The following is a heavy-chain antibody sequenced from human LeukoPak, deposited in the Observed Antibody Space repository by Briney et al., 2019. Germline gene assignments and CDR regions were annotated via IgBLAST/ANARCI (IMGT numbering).Heavy chain of an antibody. CDR3: ARAHCSGGSCYFFDY. D-gene: IGHD2-15*01. J-gene: IGHJ4*02. Sequence: PGGSLRLSCAASGFTLSSNYMTWVREAPGKGLEGVSVIYTGGNTNYAGSVKGRFTISRDNSKNTLYLQMNSLRDEGTAVYYCARAHCSGGSCYFFDYWGQGTLVTVSS. V-gene: IGHV3-53*01. CDR1: GFTLSSNY. CDR2: IYTGGNT.